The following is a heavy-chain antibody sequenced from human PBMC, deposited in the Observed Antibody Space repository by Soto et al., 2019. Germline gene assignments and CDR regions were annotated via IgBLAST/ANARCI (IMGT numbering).Heavy chain of an antibody. CDR1: GFIVSDYR. J-gene: IGHJ4*02. V-gene: IGHV3-53*01. CDR2: IYSDDST. Sequence: EVQLVESGGGLIQPGGSLRLSCASSGFIVSDYRMSWVRQAPGQGLEWVSVIYSDDSTYYADSVKGRFTISRDNSKNTLYLQMNSLRAEDTVMYYCVRGKGYFDYWGQGTLVTVSS. CDR3: VRGKGYFDY.